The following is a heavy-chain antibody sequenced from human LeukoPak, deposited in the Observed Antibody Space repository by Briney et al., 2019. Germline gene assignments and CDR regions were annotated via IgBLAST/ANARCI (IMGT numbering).Heavy chain of an antibody. Sequence: GGSLRLSCAASGFTFSSYAMHWVRQAPGKGLEWVAFISYDGRNQYYADSVNGRFTISRDNSKNTLYLQMNSLRAEDTAVYYCARSWVAAAGTDYWGQGTLVTVSS. CDR1: GFTFSSYA. CDR3: ARSWVAAAGTDY. V-gene: IGHV3-30*04. J-gene: IGHJ4*02. CDR2: ISYDGRNQ. D-gene: IGHD6-13*01.